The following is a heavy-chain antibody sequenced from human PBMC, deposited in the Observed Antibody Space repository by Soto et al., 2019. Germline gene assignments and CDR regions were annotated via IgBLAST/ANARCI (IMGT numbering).Heavy chain of an antibody. V-gene: IGHV3-53*01. CDR1: GFTVSSNY. CDR2: IYSGGST. J-gene: IGHJ4*02. CDR3: PTDPGRYAN. D-gene: IGHD2-2*01. Sequence: EVQLVESGGGLIQPGGSLRLSCAASGFTVSSNYMSWVRQAPGKGLEWVAVIYSGGSTKYADSVKGGFTISRANSKNTRYLLMNSMRADDTALYDCPTDPGRYANWAQGTLVTFSS.